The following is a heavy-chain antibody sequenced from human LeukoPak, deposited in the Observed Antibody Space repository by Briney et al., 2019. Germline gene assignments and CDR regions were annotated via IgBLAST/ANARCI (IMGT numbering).Heavy chain of an antibody. J-gene: IGHJ4*02. CDR2: IYYSGST. CDR3: ARVGGPGYSSGWYRGAIGY. D-gene: IGHD6-19*01. Sequence: PSETLSLTCTVSGGSISSSSYYWGWIRQPPGKGLEWIGSIYYSGSTNYNPSLKSRVTISVDTSKNQFSLKLSSVTAADTAVYYCARVGGPGYSSGWYRGAIGYWGQGTLVTVSS. CDR1: GGSISSSSYY. V-gene: IGHV4-39*07.